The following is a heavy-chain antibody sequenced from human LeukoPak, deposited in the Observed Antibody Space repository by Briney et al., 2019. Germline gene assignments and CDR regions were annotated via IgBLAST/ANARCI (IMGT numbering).Heavy chain of an antibody. Sequence: GRSLRLPCAASGFTFDDYAMHWVRHAPGKGLEWVSGISWNSGSIGYADSVKGRFTISRDNAKNSLYLQMNSLRAEDTALYYCAKGPGYYYGMDVWGQGTTVTVSS. J-gene: IGHJ6*02. V-gene: IGHV3-9*01. CDR2: ISWNSGSI. CDR1: GFTFDDYA. CDR3: AKGPGYYYGMDV. D-gene: IGHD2-2*01.